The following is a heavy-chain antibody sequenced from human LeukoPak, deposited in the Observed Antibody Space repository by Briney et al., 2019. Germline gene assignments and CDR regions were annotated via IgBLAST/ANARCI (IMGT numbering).Heavy chain of an antibody. CDR2: IYPNSGGT. CDR1: GYTFTAYY. D-gene: IGHD6-19*01. J-gene: IGHJ4*02. Sequence: ASVKVSCKASGYTFTAYYMHWVRQAPGQGLEWMGWIYPNSGGTNYAQKFQGRITMTRDTSISTAHMELTRLRSDDTAVYYCARDGDLIAVAALKSGYWGQGTRVTVSS. V-gene: IGHV1-2*02. CDR3: ARDGDLIAVAALKSGY.